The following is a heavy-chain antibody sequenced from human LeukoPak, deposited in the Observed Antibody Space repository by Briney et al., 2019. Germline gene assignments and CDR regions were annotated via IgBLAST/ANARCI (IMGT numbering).Heavy chain of an antibody. V-gene: IGHV3-30*18. CDR1: GFTFSSYG. D-gene: IGHD2-15*01. Sequence: PGGSLRLSCAASGFTFSSYGMHWVRQAPGKGLEWVAVISYDGSNKYYADSVKGRLTISRDNSKNTLYLQMNSLRAEDTAVYYCAKMSAKYCSGGSCYSNWFDPWGQGTLVTVSS. J-gene: IGHJ5*02. CDR2: ISYDGSNK. CDR3: AKMSAKYCSGGSCYSNWFDP.